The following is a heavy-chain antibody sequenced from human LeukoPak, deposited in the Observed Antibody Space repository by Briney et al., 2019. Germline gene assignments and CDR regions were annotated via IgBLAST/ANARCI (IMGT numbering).Heavy chain of an antibody. CDR1: GFTFTNYG. J-gene: IGHJ4*02. V-gene: IGHV1-18*01. CDR3: ARSPLPGYSSSWYGINY. D-gene: IGHD6-13*01. Sequence: GASVKVSCKASGFTFTNYGVSWVRQAPGQGLEWMGWISAYNGNTNYAQKLQGRVTMTTDTSTSTAYMELRSLRSDDTAVYYCARSPLPGYSSSWYGINYWGQGTLVTVSS. CDR2: ISAYNGNT.